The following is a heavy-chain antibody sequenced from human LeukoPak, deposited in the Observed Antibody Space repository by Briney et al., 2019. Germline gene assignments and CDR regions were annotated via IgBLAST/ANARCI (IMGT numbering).Heavy chain of an antibody. CDR1: GFTFSSYA. Sequence: GGSLRLSCAASGFTFSSYAMSWVRQAPGKGLEWVSAISGSGDSTYYGDSVKGRFTISRDNSKNALYLQMNSLRAEDTAVYYCAKTRPLDSSSWSHGDYWGQGTLVTVSS. D-gene: IGHD6-13*01. CDR2: ISGSGDST. V-gene: IGHV3-23*01. J-gene: IGHJ4*02. CDR3: AKTRPLDSSSWSHGDY.